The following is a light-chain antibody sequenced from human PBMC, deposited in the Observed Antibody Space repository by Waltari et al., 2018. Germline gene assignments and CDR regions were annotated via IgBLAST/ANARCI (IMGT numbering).Light chain of an antibody. V-gene: IGLV2-14*03. CDR3: SSYRRGGTYV. CDR2: DVS. Sequence: QSALTQPASVSGSPGQWITISCSGTSSYVGGHNAVSWFQQYPGKAPKLRIYDVSKRPSGFSNRFSASKSGNAASLTISGLQAENESDYYCSSYRRGGTYVFGTGTKVTVL. J-gene: IGLJ1*01. CDR1: SSYVGGHNA.